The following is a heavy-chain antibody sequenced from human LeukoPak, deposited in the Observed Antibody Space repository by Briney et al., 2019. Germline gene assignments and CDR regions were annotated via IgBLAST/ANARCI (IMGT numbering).Heavy chain of an antibody. V-gene: IGHV4-28*05. J-gene: IGHJ3*02. D-gene: IGHD4-17*01. CDR2: IFYTGGI. CDR3: ARKATTGPTKAAFDI. CDR1: GFSISTSNY. Sequence: SETLSLTCAVSGFSISTSNYWAWIRQPPGRGLEWIGHIFYTGGIYYNPPLKSRVTMSVDTSRNQFSLKLSSVTAVDTAVYYCARKATTGPTKAAFDIWGQGTMVTVST.